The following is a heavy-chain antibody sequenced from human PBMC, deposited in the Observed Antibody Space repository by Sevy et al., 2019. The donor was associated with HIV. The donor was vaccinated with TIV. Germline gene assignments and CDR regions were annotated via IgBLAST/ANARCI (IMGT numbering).Heavy chain of an antibody. CDR2: IKQDGSEK. D-gene: IGHD5-18*01. CDR3: ARWRTAITAFDI. V-gene: IGHV3-7*01. J-gene: IGHJ3*02. Sequence: GGSLRLSCAASRFTFSNFWMTWVRQAPGKGLEWVANIKQDGSEKYYVDSVRGRLTISRDNAKNSLYLQMNSLRAEDTAVYYCARWRTAITAFDIWGQGTMVTVSS. CDR1: RFTFSNFW.